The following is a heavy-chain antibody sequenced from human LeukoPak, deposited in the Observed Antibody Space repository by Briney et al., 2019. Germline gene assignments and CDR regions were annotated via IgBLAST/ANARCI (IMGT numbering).Heavy chain of an antibody. CDR1: GSNFTTYW. CDR2: IYPGDSDT. V-gene: IGHV5-51*01. Sequence: ESLQISCQRSGSNFTTYWIGGARRLPGKGVECMGIIYPGDSDTRYSPSFQRHVTISADNSINTAYLQWSSLKASDTAMYYCARLGTYSSNSYFEYWGQGTLVSVSS. CDR3: ARLGTYSSNSYFEY. J-gene: IGHJ4*02. D-gene: IGHD3-10*01.